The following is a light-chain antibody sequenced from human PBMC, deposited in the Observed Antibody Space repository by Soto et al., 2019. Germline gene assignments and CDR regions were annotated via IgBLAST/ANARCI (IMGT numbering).Light chain of an antibody. J-gene: IGKJ3*01. CDR1: QTVTNNY. CDR3: QQYGSSHLFT. V-gene: IGKV3-20*01. CDR2: GAS. Sequence: EIVLTQSPGTLSLSPGEIATLSCRASQTVTNNYLAWYQQKPGLSPRLLIFGASSRTTGIPDRFGGSASGTDFTLTISSLEPGDFAVYYCQQYGSSHLFTFGPGAKVDFK.